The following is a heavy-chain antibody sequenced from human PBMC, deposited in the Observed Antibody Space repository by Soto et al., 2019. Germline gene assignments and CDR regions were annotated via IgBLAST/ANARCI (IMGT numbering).Heavy chain of an antibody. CDR3: ASAPNYDILTGYYYYGMDV. CDR1: GFTFSSYS. J-gene: IGHJ6*02. CDR2: ISSSSIYI. D-gene: IGHD3-9*01. Sequence: PGGSLRLSCAASGFTFSSYSMNWVRQAPGKGLVWVSSISSSSIYIYYADSVKGRFTISRDNAKNSLYLQMNSLRAEDTAVYYCASAPNYDILTGYYYYGMDVWGQGTTVTVSS. V-gene: IGHV3-21*01.